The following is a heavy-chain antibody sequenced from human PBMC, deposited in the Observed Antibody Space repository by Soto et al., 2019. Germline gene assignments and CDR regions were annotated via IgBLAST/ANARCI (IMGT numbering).Heavy chain of an antibody. J-gene: IGHJ6*03. CDR2: IYSGGST. CDR3: ARELSRGYCSGGSCSPRRLYYYYYMDV. D-gene: IGHD2-15*01. CDR1: GFTVSSNY. Sequence: GGSLRLSCAASGFTVSSNYMSWVRQAPGKGLEWVSVIYSGGSTYYADSVKGRFTISRDNSKNTLYLQMNSLRAEDTAVYYCARELSRGYCSGGSCSPRRLYYYYYMDVWGKGTTVTVSS. V-gene: IGHV3-66*01.